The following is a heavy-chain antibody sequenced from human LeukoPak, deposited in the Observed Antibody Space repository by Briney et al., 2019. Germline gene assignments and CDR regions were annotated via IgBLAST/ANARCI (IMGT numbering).Heavy chain of an antibody. J-gene: IGHJ5*02. Sequence: SQTLSLTCTVSGGSISSGSYYWSWIRQPAGKGLEWIGRIYTSGSTNYNPSLKSRVTISVDTSKNRFSLKLSSVTAADTAVYYCARGPDEVNDYGEFDPWGQGTLVTVSS. CDR2: IYTSGST. D-gene: IGHD4-17*01. CDR3: ARGPDEVNDYGEFDP. CDR1: GGSISSGSYY. V-gene: IGHV4-61*02.